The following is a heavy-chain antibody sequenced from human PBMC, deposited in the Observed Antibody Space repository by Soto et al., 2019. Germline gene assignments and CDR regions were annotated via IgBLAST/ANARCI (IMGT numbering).Heavy chain of an antibody. J-gene: IGHJ3*02. V-gene: IGHV2-70*11. CDR2: IDWDDDK. CDR1: GFSLSTSGMC. Sequence: SGPTLVNPTQTLTLTCTFSGFSLSTSGMCVSWIRQPPGKALEWLARIDWDDDKYYSTSLKTRRTISKDTSKNQVARTMTNMDPVDTATYYCAQIRGSNGDPTHYSDAFDIWGQGTMVTVSS. CDR3: AQIRGSNGDPTHYSDAFDI. D-gene: IGHD4-17*01.